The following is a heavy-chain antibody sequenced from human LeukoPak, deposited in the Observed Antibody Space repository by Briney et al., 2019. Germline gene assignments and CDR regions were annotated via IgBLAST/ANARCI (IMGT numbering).Heavy chain of an antibody. CDR1: GFSFSDYY. V-gene: IGHV3-11*05. D-gene: IGHD6-13*01. CDR3: ARVGSTAEAGTVDY. J-gene: IGHJ4*02. CDR2: ISPSSTHT. Sequence: GGSLRLSCAASGFSFSDYYMSWIRQAPGKGLEWVSYISPSSTHTPYADPVKGRFTISRDNAENSLYLQMNSLKADDPAVYYCARVGSTAEAGTVDYWGQGTLVTVSS.